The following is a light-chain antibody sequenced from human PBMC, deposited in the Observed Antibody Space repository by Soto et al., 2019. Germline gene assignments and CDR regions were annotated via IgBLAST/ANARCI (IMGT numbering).Light chain of an antibody. CDR1: NIGTNT. J-gene: IGLJ2*01. CDR2: EDS. CDR3: QVWDSNGDHVV. V-gene: IGLV3-21*02. Sequence: SYELTQPPSVSVAPGQTARITCGENNIGTNTVHWYQQKTGQAPVLVVYEDSVRPSGIPERLSGSNSANTATLTISRVEAGDEADYYCQVWDSNGDHVVFGGGTKLTVL.